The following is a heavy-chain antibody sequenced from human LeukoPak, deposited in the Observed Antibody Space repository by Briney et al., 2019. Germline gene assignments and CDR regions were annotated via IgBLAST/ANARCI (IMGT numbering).Heavy chain of an antibody. CDR3: ARGTHGDYTFDY. CDR2: FDPEDGET. J-gene: IGHJ4*02. Sequence: ASVKVSCKVSGYTLTELSMHWVRQAPGKGLEWMGGFDPEDGETIYAQKFQGRVTMTEDTSTDTAYMELSSLRSEDTAVYYCARGTHGDYTFDYWGQGTLVTVSS. D-gene: IGHD4-17*01. CDR1: GYTLTELS. V-gene: IGHV1-24*01.